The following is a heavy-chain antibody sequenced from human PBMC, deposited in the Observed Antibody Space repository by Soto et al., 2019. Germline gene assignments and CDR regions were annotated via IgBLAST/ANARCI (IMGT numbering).Heavy chain of an antibody. D-gene: IGHD3-10*01. CDR1: GFTFSSYG. Sequence: ESGGGVVQPGRSLRLSCAASGFTFSSYGMHWVRQAPGKGLEWVAVIWYDGSNKYYADSVKGRFTISRDNSKNTLYLQMNSLRAEDTAVYYCARDLRRGSYYYYGMDVWGQGTTVTVSS. V-gene: IGHV3-33*01. CDR2: IWYDGSNK. J-gene: IGHJ6*02. CDR3: ARDLRRGSYYYYGMDV.